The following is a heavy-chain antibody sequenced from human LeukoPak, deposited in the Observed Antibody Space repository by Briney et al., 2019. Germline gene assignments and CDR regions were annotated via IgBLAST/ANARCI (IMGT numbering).Heavy chain of an antibody. Sequence: ASVKVSCKASGYTFTSYGISWVRQAPGQGLEWMGWISAYNGNTNYAQKLQGRVTMTTDTSTSTAYMELRSLRSDDTAVYYCARNGYGSGSYYNPHFDYWGQGTLVTVSS. V-gene: IGHV1-18*01. CDR3: ARNGYGSGSYYNPHFDY. CDR1: GYTFTSYG. D-gene: IGHD3-10*01. CDR2: ISAYNGNT. J-gene: IGHJ4*02.